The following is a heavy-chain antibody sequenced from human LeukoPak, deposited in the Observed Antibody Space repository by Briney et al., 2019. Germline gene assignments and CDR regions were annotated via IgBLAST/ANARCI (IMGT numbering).Heavy chain of an antibody. CDR2: MYYSGST. Sequence: SETLSLTCTVSVGSISSSYFYCDWIRQPPGKGLEWIGSMYYSGSTYYNPSLKSRVTISVDTSKNQFSLKLSSVTAADTAVYYCARSSRDGYNYFDYWGQGTLVTVSS. J-gene: IGHJ4*02. CDR3: ARSSRDGYNYFDY. V-gene: IGHV4-39*01. CDR1: VGSISSSYFY. D-gene: IGHD5-24*01.